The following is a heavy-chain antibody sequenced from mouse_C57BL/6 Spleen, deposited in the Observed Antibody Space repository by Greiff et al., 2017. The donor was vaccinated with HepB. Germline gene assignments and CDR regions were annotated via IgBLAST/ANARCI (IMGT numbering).Heavy chain of an antibody. CDR1: GYAFSSYW. D-gene: IGHD1-1*01. CDR3: ARSYYGSSYWYFDV. V-gene: IGHV1-80*01. J-gene: IGHJ1*03. CDR2: IYPGDGDT. Sequence: VQLQQSGAELVKPGASVKISCKASGYAFSSYWMNWVKQRPGKGLEWIGQIYPGDGDTNYNGKFKGKATLTADKSSSTAYMQLISLTSEDSAVYFCARSYYGSSYWYFDVWGTGTTVTVSS.